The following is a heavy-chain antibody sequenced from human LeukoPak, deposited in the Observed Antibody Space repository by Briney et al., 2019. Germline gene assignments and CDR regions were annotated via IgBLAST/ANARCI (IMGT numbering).Heavy chain of an antibody. Sequence: GGSLRLSCAASGFTFSNAWMSWVRQAPGKGLEWVGRIKSKTDGGTTDYAAPVKGRFTISRDDSKNTLYLQMNSLKTEDTAVYYCTSGYSYGYSYYYYYMDVWGKGTTVTVSS. V-gene: IGHV3-15*01. CDR3: TSGYSYGYSYYYYYMDV. CDR2: IKSKTDGGTT. D-gene: IGHD5-18*01. CDR1: GFTFSNAW. J-gene: IGHJ6*03.